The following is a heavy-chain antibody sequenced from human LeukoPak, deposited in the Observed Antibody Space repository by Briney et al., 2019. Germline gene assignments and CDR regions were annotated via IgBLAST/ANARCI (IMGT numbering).Heavy chain of an antibody. CDR3: ASDLAARVPPRIVYYMDV. CDR2: IYYSGST. CDR1: GGSISSSSYY. D-gene: IGHD6-6*01. Sequence: PSETLSLTCTVSGGSISSSSYYWVRIRQPPGKGLEWIGSIYYSGSTYYNPSLKSRVTISVDTSKNQFSLKLSSVTAADTAVYYCASDLAARVPPRIVYYMDVWGKGTTVTVSS. J-gene: IGHJ6*03. V-gene: IGHV4-39*07.